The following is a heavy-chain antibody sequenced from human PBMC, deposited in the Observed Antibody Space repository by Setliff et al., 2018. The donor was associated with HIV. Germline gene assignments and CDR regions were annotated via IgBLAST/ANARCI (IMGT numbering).Heavy chain of an antibody. J-gene: IGHJ3*02. CDR1: NGSFSGYY. CDR3: ARGHLHDTSGYYLRGFDI. V-gene: IGHV4-34*01. CDR2: INHSGST. D-gene: IGHD3-22*01. Sequence: SETLSLTCAVYNGSFSGYYWTWIRQPPGKGLEWIGEINHSGSTNYSPSLKSRVTISVDTSKNQVSLRLSPVTAADTAVYYCARGHLHDTSGYYLRGFDIWGQGTMVTVSS.